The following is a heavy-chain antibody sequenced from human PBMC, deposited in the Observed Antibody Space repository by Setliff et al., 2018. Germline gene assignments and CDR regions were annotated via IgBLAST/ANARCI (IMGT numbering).Heavy chain of an antibody. CDR3: ARRNFYYDSSGFALYYYYMDV. D-gene: IGHD3-22*01. Sequence: GASVKVSCKASGYHFTNYGITWVRQAPGQGLEWLGWISTYNINTNYAQKLQDRVTMTTDTSTSTAYMELRSLRSDDTAVYYCARRNFYYDSSGFALYYYYMDVRGKGTTVTVSS. V-gene: IGHV1-18*01. CDR2: ISTYNINT. J-gene: IGHJ6*03. CDR1: GYHFTNYG.